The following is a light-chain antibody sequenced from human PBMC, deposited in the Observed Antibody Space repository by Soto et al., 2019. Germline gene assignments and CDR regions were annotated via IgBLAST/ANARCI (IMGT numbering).Light chain of an antibody. CDR1: SSNIGAAYD. J-gene: IGLJ3*02. CDR2: GNN. Sequence: QSVLTQPPSVSGAPGQKVTISCTRSSSNIGAAYDVHWYQHLPGTAPKLLIYGNNNRPSGVPDRFSGSKSGTSASLAITGLQAEDEADDYCQSYDSRLSGWVFGGGTKLTVL. V-gene: IGLV1-40*01. CDR3: QSYDSRLSGWV.